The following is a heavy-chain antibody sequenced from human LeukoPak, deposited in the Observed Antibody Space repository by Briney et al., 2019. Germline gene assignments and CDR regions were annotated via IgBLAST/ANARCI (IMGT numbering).Heavy chain of an antibody. CDR3: AREVSASTDY. V-gene: IGHV1-69*05. D-gene: IGHD5/OR15-5a*01. CDR1: GGTFSSYA. Sequence: ASVKVSCKASGGTFSSYAISWVRQAPGQGLEWMGGIIPIFGTANYAQKFQGRVTITTDESTSTAYMELSRLRSDDTAVYYCAREVSASTDYWGQGTLVTVSS. J-gene: IGHJ4*02. CDR2: IIPIFGTA.